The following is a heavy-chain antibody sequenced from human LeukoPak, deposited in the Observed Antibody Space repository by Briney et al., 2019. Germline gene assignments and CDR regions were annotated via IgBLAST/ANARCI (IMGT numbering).Heavy chain of an antibody. D-gene: IGHD3-22*01. CDR3: ARDSWLSDY. Sequence: GGSLRLSCAASGFTFSIYAMTWVRQAPGKGLEWVSEIGGRDDNTYYADSVKGRFTISRDNPRNTLFLQMNSLRAEDTAVYYCARDSWLSDYWGQGTLVTVSS. J-gene: IGHJ4*02. CDR1: GFTFSIYA. V-gene: IGHV3-23*01. CDR2: IGGRDDNT.